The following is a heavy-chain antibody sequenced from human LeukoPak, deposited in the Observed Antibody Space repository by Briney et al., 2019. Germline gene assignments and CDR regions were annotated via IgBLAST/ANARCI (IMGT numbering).Heavy chain of an antibody. CDR3: ARVAPGIAAAGINYYYGMDV. CDR1: GFTFSSYS. J-gene: IGHJ6*02. V-gene: IGHV3-21*01. CDR2: ISSSSSYM. Sequence: GGSLRLSCAASGFTFSSYSMNWVRQAPGKGLEWVSSISSSSSYMYYADSVKGRFTISRDNAKNSLYLQMNSLRAEDTAVYYCARVAPGIAAAGINYYYGMDVWGQGTTVTVSS. D-gene: IGHD6-13*01.